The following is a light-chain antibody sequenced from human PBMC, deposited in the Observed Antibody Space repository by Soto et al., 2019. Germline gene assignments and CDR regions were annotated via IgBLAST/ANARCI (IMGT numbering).Light chain of an antibody. J-gene: IGKJ1*01. Sequence: DFQMTQSPSTLSASVGDRVTITCRASQRVDGGLAWYQQKPGRAPRLLIYKASSLETGVPSRFSGSGSGTEFTRTISSLQPDDFATYYCQQYNGYSRTFGQGTKVEIK. V-gene: IGKV1-5*03. CDR1: QRVDGG. CDR3: QQYNGYSRT. CDR2: KAS.